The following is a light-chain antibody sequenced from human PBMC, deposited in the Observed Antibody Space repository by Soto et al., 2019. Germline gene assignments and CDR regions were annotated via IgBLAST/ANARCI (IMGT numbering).Light chain of an antibody. Sequence: EIVLTQSPATLSLSPGERASLSCRADQSVNSVYLAWYQQKPGQAPRLLIYGASTRATGIPARFSGSGSGTEFTLTISSLQSEDFAVYYCQQYNNWLPWTFGQGTKVDIK. CDR2: GAS. V-gene: IGKV3-15*01. J-gene: IGKJ1*01. CDR3: QQYNNWLPWT. CDR1: QSVNSVY.